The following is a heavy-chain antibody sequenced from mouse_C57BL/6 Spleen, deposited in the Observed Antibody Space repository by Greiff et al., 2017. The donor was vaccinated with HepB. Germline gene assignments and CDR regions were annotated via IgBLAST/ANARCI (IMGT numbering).Heavy chain of an antibody. D-gene: IGHD1-1*01. CDR3: ATYYYGSVFDY. V-gene: IGHV1-42*01. Sequence: VQLQQSGPELVKPGASVKISCKASGYSFTGYYMNWVKQSPEKSLEWIGEINPSTGGTTYNQKFKAKATLTVDKSSSTAYMQLKSLTSEYSAVYYCATYYYGSVFDYWGQGTTLTVSS. J-gene: IGHJ2*01. CDR1: GYSFTGYY. CDR2: INPSTGGT.